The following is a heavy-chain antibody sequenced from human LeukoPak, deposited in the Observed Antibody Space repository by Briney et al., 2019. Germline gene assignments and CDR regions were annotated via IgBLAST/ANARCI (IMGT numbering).Heavy chain of an antibody. J-gene: IGHJ5*02. Sequence: SETLSLTCTVSGGSISSYYWSWIRQPPGKGLEWIGYIYYSGSTNYNPSLKSRVTTSVDTSKNQFSLKLSSVTAADTAVYYCARGRRYGNWFDPWGQGTLVTVSS. D-gene: IGHD3-9*01. CDR2: IYYSGST. CDR3: ARGRRYGNWFDP. V-gene: IGHV4-59*12. CDR1: GGSISSYY.